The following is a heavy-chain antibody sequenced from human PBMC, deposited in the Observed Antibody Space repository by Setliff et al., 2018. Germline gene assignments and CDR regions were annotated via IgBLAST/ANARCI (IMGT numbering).Heavy chain of an antibody. CDR1: GYSISSGYY. V-gene: IGHV4-38-2*02. Sequence: SETLSLTCTVSGYSISSGYYWGWIRQPPGKGLEWIGTMYHSGSTYYNPSLKSRVAISVDTSKNQFSLKLSSVTAADTAVYHCARDLNRGGFDFWGQGTLVTVSS. J-gene: IGHJ4*02. CDR2: MYHSGST. CDR3: ARDLNRGGFDF. D-gene: IGHD3-16*01.